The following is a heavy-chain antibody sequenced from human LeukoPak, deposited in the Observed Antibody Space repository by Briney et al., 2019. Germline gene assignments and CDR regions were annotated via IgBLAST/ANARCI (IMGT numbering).Heavy chain of an antibody. V-gene: IGHV4-34*01. CDR3: ARGTIATGYYGLDY. D-gene: IGHD3-9*01. CDR2: INHSGST. Sequence: PSETLSLTCAVYGGSFSGYYWSWIRQPPGKGLEWIGEINHSGSTNYNPSLKSRVTISVDTSKNQFSLKLSSVTAADTAVYYCARGTIATGYYGLDYWGQGTLVTVSS. J-gene: IGHJ4*02. CDR1: GGSFSGYY.